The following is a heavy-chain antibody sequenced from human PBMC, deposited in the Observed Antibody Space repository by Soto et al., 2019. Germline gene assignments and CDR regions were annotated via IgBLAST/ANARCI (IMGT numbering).Heavy chain of an antibody. D-gene: IGHD5-18*01. Sequence: QVQLVESGGGVVQPGRSLRLSCAASGFTFSSYGMHWVRQAPGKGLEWVAVIWNDGSNKYYADSVKVRFTISRDNSKNTLYLQMNSLRAEDTAVYYCARDHPVGGYSSYWGQGTLVPVSS. J-gene: IGHJ4*02. CDR1: GFTFSSYG. V-gene: IGHV3-33*01. CDR3: ARDHPVGGYSSY. CDR2: IWNDGSNK.